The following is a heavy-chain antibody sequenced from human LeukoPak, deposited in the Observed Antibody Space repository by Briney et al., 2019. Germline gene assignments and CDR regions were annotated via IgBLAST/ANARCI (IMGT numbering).Heavy chain of an antibody. V-gene: IGHV3-21*01. CDR3: ARGLCGGDCYDY. J-gene: IGHJ4*02. CDR2: IVSSSANI. Sequence: GGSLRLSCAASGFTFSSYGMNWVRQAPGKGLEWVSSIVSSSANIYYADSVKGRFTISRDNAKNSVYLQMNSLRVEDTAVYYCARGLCGGDCYDYWGQGNLVTVSS. D-gene: IGHD2-21*01. CDR1: GFTFSSYG.